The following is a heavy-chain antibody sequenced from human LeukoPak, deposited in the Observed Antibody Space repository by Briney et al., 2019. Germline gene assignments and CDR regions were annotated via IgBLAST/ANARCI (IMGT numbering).Heavy chain of an antibody. Sequence: GGSLRLSCAASGFTVSNNYMTWVRQAPGKGLEWVSVIYSGGNTYSADSVKGRFTISRDNSKNTLYLQLNSLGAEDAAVYYCARRIPTAWACDVWGQGTMVTVSS. V-gene: IGHV3-66*01. CDR1: GFTVSNNY. CDR3: ARRIPTAWACDV. CDR2: IYSGGNT. J-gene: IGHJ3*01. D-gene: IGHD2-2*02.